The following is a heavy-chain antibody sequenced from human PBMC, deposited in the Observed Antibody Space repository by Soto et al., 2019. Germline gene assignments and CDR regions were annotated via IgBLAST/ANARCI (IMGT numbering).Heavy chain of an antibody. Sequence: QVKLVESGGGVVQPGRSLRLSCAASGFTFSSYGMHWVRQAPGKGLEWVAVIWYDGSYKFSADSVKGRFTISRDNSKNTLYLQMKSLRPEDTAVYYWARASDGGGGDAFDIWGQGTTVIVSA. V-gene: IGHV3-33*01. CDR1: GFTFSSYG. CDR2: IWYDGSYK. D-gene: IGHD3-16*01. CDR3: ARASDGGGGDAFDI. J-gene: IGHJ3*02.